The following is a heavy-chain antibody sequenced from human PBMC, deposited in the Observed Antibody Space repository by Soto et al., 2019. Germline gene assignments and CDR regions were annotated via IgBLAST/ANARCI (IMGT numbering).Heavy chain of an antibody. CDR2: INHSGST. CDR3: AREGIFSGSCPYYYYGTDA. V-gene: IGHV4-34*01. J-gene: IGHJ6*02. CDR1: GGSFSGYY. D-gene: IGHD1-26*01. Sequence: SETLSLTCAVYGGSFSGYYWSWIRQPPGKGLEWIGEINHSGSTNYNPSLKSRVTISVDTSKNQFSLKLSSVTAADTAVYYCAREGIFSGSCPYYYYGTDAWGQGTTVTV.